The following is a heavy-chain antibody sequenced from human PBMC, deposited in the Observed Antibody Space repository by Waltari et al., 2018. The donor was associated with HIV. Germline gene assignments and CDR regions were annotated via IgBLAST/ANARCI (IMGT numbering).Heavy chain of an antibody. CDR3: GGARAGYNSPWYAGFDL. CDR2: IRTKPFGATT. D-gene: IGHD6-19*01. Sequence: EAQLVESGGGLVQPGRSLRLTCTASGFTFGDYALSWFRQAPGKGLEWVSFIRTKPFGATTEYAASVQVRFTISRDDAKSIVYLQMNSLKTEDTAVYYCGGARAGYNSPWYAGFDLWGQGTPVTVSS. J-gene: IGHJ4*02. CDR1: GFTFGDYA. V-gene: IGHV3-49*03.